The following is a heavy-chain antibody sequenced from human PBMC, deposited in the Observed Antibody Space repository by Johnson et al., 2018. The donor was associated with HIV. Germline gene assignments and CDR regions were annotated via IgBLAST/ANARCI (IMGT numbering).Heavy chain of an antibody. J-gene: IGHJ3*02. V-gene: IGHV3-23*04. D-gene: IGHD1-26*01. CDR1: GFTFSSYA. CDR3: TTDRATYDAFDI. CDR2: ISCSGGST. Sequence: VQLVESGGGLVQPGGSLRLSCAASGFTFSSYAMSWVRQAPGKGLEWVSAISCSGGSTYYADSVKGRFTISRDNSKNTLYLQMNSLKTEDTAVYYCTTDRATYDAFDIWGQGTMVTVSS.